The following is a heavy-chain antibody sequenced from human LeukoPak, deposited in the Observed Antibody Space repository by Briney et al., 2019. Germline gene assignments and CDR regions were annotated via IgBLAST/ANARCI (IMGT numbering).Heavy chain of an antibody. Sequence: HPGGSLRLSCAASGFTFNDYAMHWVRHAPGKGLEWVSGISWNSGSINYADSVKGRFTISRDNAKNSLYLQMNGLRTEDTALYYCAKGRSPTDNRGGYFDYWGQGTLVTVSS. V-gene: IGHV3-9*01. CDR3: AKGRSPTDNRGGYFDY. D-gene: IGHD1-14*01. CDR1: GFTFNDYA. J-gene: IGHJ4*02. CDR2: ISWNSGSI.